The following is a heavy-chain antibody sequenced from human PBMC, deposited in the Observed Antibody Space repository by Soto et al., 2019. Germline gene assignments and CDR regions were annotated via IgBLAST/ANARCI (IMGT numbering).Heavy chain of an antibody. CDR3: ATSVYCNGGSCNAY. CDR2: ISSSSSTI. CDR1: GFTFSSYS. D-gene: IGHD2-15*01. Sequence: PGGSLRLSCAASGFTFSSYSMNWVRQAPGKGLEWVSYISSSSSTIYYADSVKGRFTISRDNAKNSLYLQMNSLRAEDTAVYYCATSVYCNGGSCNAYWGLGTLVTVSS. J-gene: IGHJ4*02. V-gene: IGHV3-48*01.